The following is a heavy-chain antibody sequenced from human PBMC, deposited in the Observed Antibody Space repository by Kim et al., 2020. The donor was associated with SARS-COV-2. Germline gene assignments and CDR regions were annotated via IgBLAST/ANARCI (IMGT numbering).Heavy chain of an antibody. Sequence: SETLSLTCTVSGGSISSSSYYWGWIRQPPGKGLEWIGSIYYSGSTYYNPSLKSRVTISVDTSKNQFSLKLSSVTAADTAVYYCASSGYSSGWYPGIGYFQHWGQGTLVTVSS. CDR2: IYYSGST. J-gene: IGHJ1*01. CDR1: GGSISSSSYY. D-gene: IGHD6-19*01. CDR3: ASSGYSSGWYPGIGYFQH. V-gene: IGHV4-39*01.